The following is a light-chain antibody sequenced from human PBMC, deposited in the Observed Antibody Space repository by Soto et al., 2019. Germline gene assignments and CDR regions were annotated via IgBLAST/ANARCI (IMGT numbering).Light chain of an antibody. J-gene: IGKJ1*01. Sequence: EILLTQSPATLSLSPGERATLACRASQRVSSYLAWYQQRPGQAPRILIYDASNRATGIPARFSGSGSGTDFTLTISSLQPEDFSVYYCQQYGSYPRTFGQGTKVDIK. CDR2: DAS. CDR3: QQYGSYPRT. V-gene: IGKV3-11*01. CDR1: QRVSSY.